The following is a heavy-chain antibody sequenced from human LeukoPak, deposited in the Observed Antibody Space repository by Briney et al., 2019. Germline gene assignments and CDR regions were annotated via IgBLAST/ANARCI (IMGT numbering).Heavy chain of an antibody. V-gene: IGHV1-69*05. D-gene: IGHD3-22*01. CDR1: GGTFSSYA. CDR3: ARGRDYYDSSGYYGAFDI. Sequence: SVKVSCKASGGTFSSYAISWVRQAPGQGLEWMGGIIPIFGTANYAQKFQGRVTITTDESTSTAYMELSSLRSEDTAAYYCARGRDYYDSSGYYGAFDIWGQGTMVTVSS. CDR2: IIPIFGTA. J-gene: IGHJ3*02.